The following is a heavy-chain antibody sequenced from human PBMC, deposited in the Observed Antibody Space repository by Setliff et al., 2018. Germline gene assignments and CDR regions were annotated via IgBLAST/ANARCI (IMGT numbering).Heavy chain of an antibody. CDR3: ARDPYGDYSPSDY. Sequence: GGSLRLSCAASRFTFSNYWMSWVRQAPGKGLEWVANIKEDGSEKYYVDSVKGRFTISRDNAKNSLYLQMNSLRAEDTALYYCARDPYGDYSPSDYWGQGTLVTVSS. CDR1: RFTFSNYW. V-gene: IGHV3-7*03. D-gene: IGHD4-17*01. J-gene: IGHJ4*02. CDR2: IKEDGSEK.